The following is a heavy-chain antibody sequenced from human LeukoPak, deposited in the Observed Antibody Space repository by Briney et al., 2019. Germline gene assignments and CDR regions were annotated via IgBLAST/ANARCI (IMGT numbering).Heavy chain of an antibody. CDR2: INPNSGGT. V-gene: IGHV1-2*06. D-gene: IGHD3-22*01. CDR3: ARDPSYYHDSSGYPAGY. CDR1: GYTFTGYY. J-gene: IGHJ4*02. Sequence: ASVKVSCKASGYTFTGYYMHWVRQAPGQGLEWMGRINPNSGGTNYAQKFQGRVTMTRDTSISTAYMELSRLRSDDTAVYYCARDPSYYHDSSGYPAGYWGQGTLVTVSS.